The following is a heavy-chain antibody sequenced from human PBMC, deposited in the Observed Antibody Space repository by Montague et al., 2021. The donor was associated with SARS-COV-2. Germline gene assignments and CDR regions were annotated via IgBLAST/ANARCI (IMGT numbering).Heavy chain of an antibody. D-gene: IGHD3-10*01. Sequence: SETLSLTCTVAGDSISSTVYYWGWMRQPPGKRLEWIGTIYHTGITHYNPSLKSRVTLSVDTSKNQLSLNVTSVTAADTAVYFCVRVAWFRELSLADYWGQGTLVAVSS. V-gene: IGHV4-39*07. CDR3: VRVAWFRELSLADY. CDR1: GDSISSTVYY. J-gene: IGHJ4*02. CDR2: IYHTGIT.